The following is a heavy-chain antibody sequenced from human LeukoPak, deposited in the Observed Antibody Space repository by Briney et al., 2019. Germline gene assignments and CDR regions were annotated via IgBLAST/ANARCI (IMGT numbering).Heavy chain of an antibody. D-gene: IGHD1-20*01. CDR1: GFTFSSYA. Sequence: PGRSLRLSCAASGFTFSSYAMHWVRQAPGKGLEWVAVISYDGSNKYYADSVKGRFTISRDNSKNTLYLQMNSLRAEDTAVYYCARDRYNWNDYYYYGMDVWGQGTTVTVSS. V-gene: IGHV3-30-3*01. CDR3: ARDRYNWNDYYYYGMDV. CDR2: ISYDGSNK. J-gene: IGHJ6*02.